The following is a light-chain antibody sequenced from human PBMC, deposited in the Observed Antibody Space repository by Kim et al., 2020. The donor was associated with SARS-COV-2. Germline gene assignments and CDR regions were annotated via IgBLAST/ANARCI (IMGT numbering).Light chain of an antibody. J-gene: IGKJ2*01. V-gene: IGKV1-5*03. CDR1: QSMSTW. Sequence: SASVGHRVTIPCRARQSMSTWLALYQQKPGKAPKRLIYKASNLQTGVPSRFSGSGSGTEFTLTITSMQPDDFATYYCQQYHSYSYTFGQGTKLEI. CDR3: QQYHSYSYT. CDR2: KAS.